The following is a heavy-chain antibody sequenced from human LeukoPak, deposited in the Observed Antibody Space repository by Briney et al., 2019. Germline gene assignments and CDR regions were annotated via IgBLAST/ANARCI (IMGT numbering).Heavy chain of an antibody. Sequence: GGSLRLSCTASGFTFSSTGMHWGRPAPGKGLEWVSYIRYDGNNKYYGDSVKGRLTVSRDNSKNTLYLQMNSLRVEDTAVYYCARTYNPDYWGQGTLVTVSS. J-gene: IGHJ4*02. D-gene: IGHD1-14*01. CDR1: GFTFSSTG. V-gene: IGHV3-30*02. CDR2: IRYDGNNK. CDR3: ARTYNPDY.